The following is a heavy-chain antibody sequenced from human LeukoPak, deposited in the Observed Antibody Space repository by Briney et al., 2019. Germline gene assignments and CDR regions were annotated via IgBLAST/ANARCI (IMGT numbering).Heavy chain of an antibody. CDR3: ARDDVYCSSTSCRENWFDP. Sequence: GASVKVSCKASGYTFTGYYMHWVRQAPGQGLEWMGWINPNSGGTNYAQKFQGRVTMTRDTSISTAYMELSRLRSDDTAVYYCARDDVYCSSTSCRENWFDPWGQRTLVTVSS. J-gene: IGHJ5*02. CDR1: GYTFTGYY. CDR2: INPNSGGT. V-gene: IGHV1-2*02. D-gene: IGHD2-2*01.